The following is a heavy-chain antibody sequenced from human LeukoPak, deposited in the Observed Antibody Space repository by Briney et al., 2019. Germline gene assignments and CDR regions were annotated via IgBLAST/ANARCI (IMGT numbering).Heavy chain of an antibody. CDR1: GGSISSYY. D-gene: IGHD4-17*01. V-gene: IGHV4-59*08. Sequence: SETLSLTCSVSGGSISSYYWSWIRQPPGKGLEWIGYIYYSGGTNYNPSLKSRVTISVHTSKNQFSLKLTSVTAADTAVYYCARRRVPYGDYYYYYGMDVWGQGTTVTVSS. J-gene: IGHJ6*02. CDR2: IYYSGGT. CDR3: ARRRVPYGDYYYYYGMDV.